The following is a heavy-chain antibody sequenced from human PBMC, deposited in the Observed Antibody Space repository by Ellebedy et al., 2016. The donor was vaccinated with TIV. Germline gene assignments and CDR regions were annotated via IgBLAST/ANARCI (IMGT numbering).Heavy chain of an antibody. CDR1: GGSISSYN. CDR2: IYTSGST. D-gene: IGHD2-15*01. V-gene: IGHV4-4*07. CDR3: ARRFVVGASGGAFDI. J-gene: IGHJ3*02. Sequence: MPSETLSLTCTVSGGSISSYNWSWIRQPAGKGLEWIGRIYTSGSTNYNPSLKSLVTMSVDTSKNQFSLKLTAVTAADTAVYYCARRFVVGASGGAFDIWGQGTMVTVSS.